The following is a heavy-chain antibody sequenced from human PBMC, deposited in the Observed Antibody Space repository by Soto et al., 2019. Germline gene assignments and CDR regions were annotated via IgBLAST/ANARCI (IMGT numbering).Heavy chain of an antibody. J-gene: IGHJ5*02. CDR2: IIPIFGTA. V-gene: IGHV1-69*13. CDR3: ARGTPIAVAGTFWFDP. D-gene: IGHD6-19*01. CDR1: GGTFSSYA. Sequence: ASVKVSCKASGGTFSSYAISWVRQAPGQGLEWMGGIIPIFGTANYAQKFQGRVTITADESTSTAYMELSSLRSEDTAVYYCARGTPIAVAGTFWFDPWGQGTLVPVSS.